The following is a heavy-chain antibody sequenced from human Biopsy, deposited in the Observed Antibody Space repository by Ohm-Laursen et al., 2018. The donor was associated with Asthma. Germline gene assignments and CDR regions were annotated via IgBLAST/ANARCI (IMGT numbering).Heavy chain of an antibody. CDR2: LIPVLGTA. Sequence: SSVKVSCNASGDSLGSFINYAISWVRQAPRQGLEWMGGLIPVLGTADYAPMFEGRVTITADESTSTAYLELTSLRFEDTAVYYCAREVSTVDYGYYYFAMDVWGQGTTVTVSS. J-gene: IGHJ6*02. D-gene: IGHD4-17*01. CDR3: AREVSTVDYGYYYFAMDV. V-gene: IGHV1-69*01. CDR1: GDSLGSFINYA.